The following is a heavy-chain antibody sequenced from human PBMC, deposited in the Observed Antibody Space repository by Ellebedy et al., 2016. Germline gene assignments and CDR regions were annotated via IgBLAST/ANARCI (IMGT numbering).Heavy chain of an antibody. J-gene: IGHJ5*02. Sequence: GGSLRLSXAASGFTFSSYDMHWVRQATGKGLEWVSAIGTAGDTYYPGSVKGRFTISRENAKNSLYLQMNSLRAGDTAVYYCARGGRGYSGYVQDPNGWFDPWGQGTLVTVSS. CDR2: IGTAGDT. CDR1: GFTFSSYD. V-gene: IGHV3-13*04. D-gene: IGHD5-12*01. CDR3: ARGGRGYSGYVQDPNGWFDP.